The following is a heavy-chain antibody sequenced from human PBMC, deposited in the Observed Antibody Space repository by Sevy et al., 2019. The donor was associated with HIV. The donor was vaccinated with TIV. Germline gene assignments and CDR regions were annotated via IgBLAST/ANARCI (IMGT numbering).Heavy chain of an antibody. CDR2: IYYNGHI. V-gene: IGHV4-59*08. D-gene: IGHD1-26*01. J-gene: IGHJ4*02. Sequence: SETLSLTCTVSGGSITSLYWIWIRQPPGKGLEWIANIYYNGHINYNPSLKSRVTLPLDTSKNQFSLRLSSVTAADTAMYYCAGENAWGRGYSWGQGTLVTVSS. CDR3: AGENAWGRGYS. CDR1: GGSITSLY.